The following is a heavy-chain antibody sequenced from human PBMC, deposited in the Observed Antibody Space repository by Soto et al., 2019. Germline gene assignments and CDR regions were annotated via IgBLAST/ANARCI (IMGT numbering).Heavy chain of an antibody. J-gene: IGHJ4*02. CDR2: MSYDGNTK. D-gene: IGHD2-15*01. V-gene: IGHV3-30-3*01. Sequence: LRLSCAASGFTFSTYSFHWVRQAPGKGLEWVAIMSYDGNTKQYADSVKGRFTVSRDNSKNTVFLQMDRLKVEDTAIYYCARDHGDCSGGTCYWSDYWGQGTVVTVSS. CDR3: ARDHGDCSGGTCYWSDY. CDR1: GFTFSTYS.